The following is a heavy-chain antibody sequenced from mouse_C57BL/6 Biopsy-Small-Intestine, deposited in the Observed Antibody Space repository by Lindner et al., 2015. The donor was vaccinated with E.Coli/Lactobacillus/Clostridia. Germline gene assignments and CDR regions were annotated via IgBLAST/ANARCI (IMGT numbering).Heavy chain of an antibody. CDR2: IIPIFGTA. D-gene: IGHD2-4*01. V-gene: IGHV1-81*01. Sequence: SVKVSCKASGDTFSSYAISWVRQAPGQGLEWMGGIIPIFGTANYAQKFQGRVTITADESTSTAYMELSSLRSEDTAVYYCATSLDFWSNYYFDYWGRGTPVTVSS. CDR3: ATSLDFWSNYYFDY. CDR1: GDTFSSYA. J-gene: IGHJ2*01.